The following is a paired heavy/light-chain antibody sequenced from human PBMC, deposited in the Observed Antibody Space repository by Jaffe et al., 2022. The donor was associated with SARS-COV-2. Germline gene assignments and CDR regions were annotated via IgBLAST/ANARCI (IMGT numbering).Heavy chain of an antibody. CDR1: GYFISSGYY. J-gene: IGHJ5*02. D-gene: IGHD1-1*01. Sequence: QVQLQESGPGLVKPSETLSLTCTVSGYFISSGYYWGWIRRPPGKGLEWIGSMFQSGSTYYNPSLKSRVTISVDTSKNQLSLKLSSVTAADTAVYFCARAHGEHVNNWYNWFDPWGQGTLVIVSS. CDR3: ARAHGEHVNNWYNWFDP. CDR2: MFQSGST. V-gene: IGHV4-38-2*02.
Light chain of an antibody. CDR2: DVG. V-gene: IGLV2-14*01. CDR1: SSDVGGYNY. J-gene: IGLJ1*01. Sequence: QSALTQPASVSGSPGQSITISCTGTSSDVGGYNYVSWYQLHPGRAPNLMIYDVGNRPSGVSTRFSGSKSGNTASLTISGLQAEDEADYFCSSYTSSSALYVFGTGTKVTVL. CDR3: SSYTSSSALYV.